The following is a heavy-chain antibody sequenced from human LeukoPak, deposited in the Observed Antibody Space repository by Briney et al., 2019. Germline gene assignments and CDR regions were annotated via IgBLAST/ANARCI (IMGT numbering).Heavy chain of an antibody. CDR1: GYTFTSYG. CDR3: ARCSPVYYYYYMDV. Sequence: ASVQFSFKASGYTFTSYGISWVRPAPGQGLEWMGWISAYNGNTNYAQKLQGRVTMTTDTSTSTAYMELRSLRSDDTAVYYCARCSPVYYYYYMDVWGKGTTVTISS. J-gene: IGHJ6*03. CDR2: ISAYNGNT. D-gene: IGHD2-15*01. V-gene: IGHV1-18*01.